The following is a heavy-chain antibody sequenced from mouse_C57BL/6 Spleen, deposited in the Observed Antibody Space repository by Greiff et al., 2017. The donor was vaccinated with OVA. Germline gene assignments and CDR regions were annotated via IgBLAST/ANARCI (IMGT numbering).Heavy chain of an antibody. CDR1: GFTFSDYG. CDR3: ARGRTGWYFDV. V-gene: IGHV5-17*01. Sequence: EVHLVESGGGLVKPGGSLKLSCAASGFTFSDYGMHWVRQAPGKGLEWVAYISSGSSTIYYADTVKGRFTIARDNAKSTLFLQMTRLRSEDTAMYYCARGRTGWYFDVWGKGTTVTVSS. J-gene: IGHJ1*03. CDR2: ISSGSSTI.